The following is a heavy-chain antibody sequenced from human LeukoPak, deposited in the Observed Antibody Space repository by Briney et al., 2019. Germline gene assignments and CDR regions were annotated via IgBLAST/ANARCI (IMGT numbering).Heavy chain of an antibody. J-gene: IGHJ4*02. CDR3: ATLQSSGYDYSDY. V-gene: IGHV4-39*07. CDR2: IYYSGST. D-gene: IGHD3-22*01. CDR1: GGSISSSSYY. Sequence: PSETLSLTCTVSGGSISSSSYYWGWIRQPPGKGLEWIGSIYYSGSTYYNPSLKSRVTISVDRSKNQFSLKLSSVTAADTAVYYCATLQSSGYDYSDYWGQGILVTVSS.